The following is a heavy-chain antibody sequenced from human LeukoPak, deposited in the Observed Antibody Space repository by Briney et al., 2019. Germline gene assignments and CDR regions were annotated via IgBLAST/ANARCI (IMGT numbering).Heavy chain of an antibody. CDR1: GFTFSGYS. Sequence: PGGSLRLSCAASGFTFSGYSMSWIRQAPGKGPEWASTISGSGDGTYYADSVKGRFIISRDNPRNTLYLQMNILRTEDTAVYYCAKEGTPQVSTWYDLWGQGTQVIVSS. J-gene: IGHJ5*02. D-gene: IGHD3-10*01. CDR2: ISGSGDGT. CDR3: AKEGTPQVSTWYDL. V-gene: IGHV3-23*01.